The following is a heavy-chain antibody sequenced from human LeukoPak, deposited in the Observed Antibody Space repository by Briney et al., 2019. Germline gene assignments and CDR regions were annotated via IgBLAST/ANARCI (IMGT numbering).Heavy chain of an antibody. CDR3: ARGRTAMAAAGY. J-gene: IGHJ4*02. D-gene: IGHD5-18*01. Sequence: ASVKVSCKASGGTFSSYAISWVRQAPGQGLEWMGGIIPIFGTANYAQKFQGRVTITADESTSTAYMELSSLRSEDTAVYYCARGRTAMAAAGYWGQGTLVTVSS. CDR1: GGTFSSYA. CDR2: IIPIFGTA. V-gene: IGHV1-69*13.